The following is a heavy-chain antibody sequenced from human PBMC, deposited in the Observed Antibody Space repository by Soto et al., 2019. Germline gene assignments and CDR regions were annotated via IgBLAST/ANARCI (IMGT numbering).Heavy chain of an antibody. Sequence: SVKVSCKVSGYTLTELSMHCLRQAPGKGLEWMGGFDPEDGETIYAQKFQGRVTMTEDTSTDTAYMELSSLRSEDTAVYYCATGHLRRFLMDVWGQGTTVTVSS. CDR3: ATGHLRRFLMDV. D-gene: IGHD3-3*01. CDR2: FDPEDGET. CDR1: GYTLTELS. J-gene: IGHJ6*02. V-gene: IGHV1-24*01.